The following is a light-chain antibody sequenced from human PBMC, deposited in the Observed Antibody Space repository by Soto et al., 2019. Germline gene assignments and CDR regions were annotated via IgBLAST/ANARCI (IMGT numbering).Light chain of an antibody. CDR3: QQYYSYPGT. CDR1: QSTSSW. J-gene: IGKJ3*01. Sequence: DILMTQSPSTLSASVGETVTLTCRASQSTSSWVAWYQQKPGKAPKLLIYAASTLQSGVPSRFSGSGSGTDFTLTISCLQSEDFATYYCQQYYSYPGTFGPGTKVDIK. V-gene: IGKV1-5*01. CDR2: AAS.